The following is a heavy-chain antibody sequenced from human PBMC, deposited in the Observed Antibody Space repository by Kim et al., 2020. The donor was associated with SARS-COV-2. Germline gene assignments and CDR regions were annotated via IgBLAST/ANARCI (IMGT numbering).Heavy chain of an antibody. J-gene: IGHJ4*02. CDR2: ISSSSTTV. Sequence: GGSLRLSCAASGFIFSSYNLNWVRQAPGKGLEWISYISSSSTTVHYADSVKGRFTISRDNAKNSLYLQMNSLRDEDTAVYYCARVLDGRGGNENDYWGQGRLVTVSS. D-gene: IGHD2-15*01. CDR1: GFIFSSYN. CDR3: ARVLDGRGGNENDY. V-gene: IGHV3-48*02.